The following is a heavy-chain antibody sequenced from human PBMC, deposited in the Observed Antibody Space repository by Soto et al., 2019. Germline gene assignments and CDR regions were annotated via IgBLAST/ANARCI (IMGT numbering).Heavy chain of an antibody. D-gene: IGHD4-17*01. CDR1: GFTFSSYG. J-gene: IGHJ6*02. Sequence: LRLSCAASGFTFSSYGMHWVRQAPGKGLEWVAVISYDGSNKYYADSVKGRFTISRDNSKNTLYLQMNSLRAEDTAVYYCAKAPTAGYYYYGMDVWGRGTTVTVSS. V-gene: IGHV3-30*18. CDR3: AKAPTAGYYYYGMDV. CDR2: ISYDGSNK.